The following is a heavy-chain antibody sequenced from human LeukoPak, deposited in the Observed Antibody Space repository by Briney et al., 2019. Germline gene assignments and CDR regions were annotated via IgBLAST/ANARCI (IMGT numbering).Heavy chain of an antibody. J-gene: IGHJ6*04. D-gene: IGHD3-10*01. CDR2: ISSSSSYI. CDR1: GFTFSSYS. CDR3: ARDPGREVLLWFGELTHYYYGMDV. V-gene: IGHV3-21*01. Sequence: PGGSLRLSCAASGFTFSSYSMNWVRQAPGKGLEWVSSISSSSSYIYYADSVKGRFTISRDNAKNSLYLQMNSLRAEDTAVYYCARDPGREVLLWFGELTHYYYGMDVWGKGTTVTVSS.